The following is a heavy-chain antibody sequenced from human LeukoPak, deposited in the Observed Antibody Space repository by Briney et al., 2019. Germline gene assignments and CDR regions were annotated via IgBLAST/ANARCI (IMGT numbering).Heavy chain of an antibody. J-gene: IGHJ3*02. Sequence: PSETLSLTCTVSGGSISSSSYYWGWIRQPPGKGLEWIGSIYYSGSTYYNPSLKSRVTISVDTSKNQFSLKLSSVTAADTAVYYCARAPTTTYYDILTGYFSDAFDIWGQGTMVTVSS. CDR2: IYYSGST. D-gene: IGHD3-9*01. V-gene: IGHV4-39*01. CDR3: ARAPTTTYYDILTGYFSDAFDI. CDR1: GGSISSSSYY.